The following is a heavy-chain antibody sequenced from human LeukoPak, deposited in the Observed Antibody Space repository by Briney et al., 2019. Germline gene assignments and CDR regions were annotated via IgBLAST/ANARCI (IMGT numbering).Heavy chain of an antibody. CDR3: AREGIVVVVAARFVYGMDV. V-gene: IGHV1-69*04. D-gene: IGHD2-15*01. CDR1: GCTFSSYA. J-gene: IGHJ6*02. CDR2: MIPFLGVA. Sequence: SVKLSCNATGCTFSSYAISWVRHAPGQGLGWMGRMIPFLGVANYAQKFQGRVTITADKSTSTAYMELSSLRAEDAAVYYCAREGIVVVVAARFVYGMDVWGQGTTVTVSS.